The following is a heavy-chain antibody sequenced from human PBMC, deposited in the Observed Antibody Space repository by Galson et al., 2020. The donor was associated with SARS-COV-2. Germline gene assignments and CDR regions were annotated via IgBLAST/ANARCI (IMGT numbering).Heavy chain of an antibody. V-gene: IGHV4-30-2*06. CDR3: ARELID. Sequence: SQTLSLTCGVSGGSISTDDESWSWIRQSPGKGLEWIGYIYPSGDTYYTPSLQSRVTISVDKSKKQFSLKLNAVTAADTAVYYCARELIDWGQGILVTVSS. CDR2: IYPSGDT. J-gene: IGHJ1*01. CDR1: GGSISTDDES.